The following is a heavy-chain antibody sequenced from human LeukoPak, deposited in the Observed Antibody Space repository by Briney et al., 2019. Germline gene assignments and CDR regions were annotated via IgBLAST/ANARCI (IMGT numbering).Heavy chain of an antibody. CDR1: GFTFSSYA. CDR2: ISGSGGST. D-gene: IGHD6-13*01. Sequence: GGSLRLSCAASGFTFSSYAMSWVRQAPGKGLEWVSAISGSGGSTYYADSVKGRFTISRDNSKNTLYLQMNSLRAEDTAVYCCAKDRGGSPRNPNIAAEPSPWGQGTLVTVSS. J-gene: IGHJ5*02. CDR3: AKDRGGSPRNPNIAAEPSP. V-gene: IGHV3-23*01.